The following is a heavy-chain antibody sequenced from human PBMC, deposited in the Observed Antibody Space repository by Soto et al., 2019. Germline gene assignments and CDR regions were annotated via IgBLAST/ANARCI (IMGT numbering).Heavy chain of an antibody. CDR2: ISAYNGNT. Sequence: QVQLRQSGAEVKKPGASLKVSCKASGYTFTSYGISWVRQAPGQGLEWIGWISAYNGNTNSAQKFQGRVTMTTDTSTSTAYMELRSLMSDDTAIYYCARVIGIIAPRGSGDYWGQGTLVTVSS. CDR3: ARVIGIIAPRGSGDY. CDR1: GYTFTSYG. V-gene: IGHV1-18*01. D-gene: IGHD6-6*01. J-gene: IGHJ4*02.